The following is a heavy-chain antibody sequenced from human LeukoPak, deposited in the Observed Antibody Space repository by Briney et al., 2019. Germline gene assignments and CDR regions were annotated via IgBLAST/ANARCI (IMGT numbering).Heavy chain of an antibody. CDR2: IYYSGST. Sequence: SETLSLTCTVSGGSISSYYWSWIRQPPGKGLEWIGYIYYSGSTNYNPSLKSRVTISVDTSKNQFSLKLSSVTAADTAVYYCARRVDGYKNSAFDIWGQGTMVTVSS. CDR3: ARRVDGYKNSAFDI. J-gene: IGHJ3*02. D-gene: IGHD5-24*01. V-gene: IGHV4-59*08. CDR1: GGSISSYY.